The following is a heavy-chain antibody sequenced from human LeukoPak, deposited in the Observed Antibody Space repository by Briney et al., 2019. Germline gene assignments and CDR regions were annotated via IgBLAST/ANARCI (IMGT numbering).Heavy chain of an antibody. CDR2: MNPNSGNT. CDR1: GYTFTSYD. CDR3: ARENRIQLWSD. D-gene: IGHD5-18*01. Sequence: ASVKVSCKASGYTFTSYDINWVRQATGQGLEWMGWMNPNSGNTGYAQKFQGRVTMARNTSISAAYMELSSLRSEDTAAYYCARENRIQLWSDWGQGTLVTVSS. V-gene: IGHV1-8*01. J-gene: IGHJ4*02.